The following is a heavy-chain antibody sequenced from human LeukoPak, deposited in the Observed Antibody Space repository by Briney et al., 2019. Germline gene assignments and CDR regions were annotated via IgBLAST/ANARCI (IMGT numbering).Heavy chain of an antibody. CDR3: AQDRFSFVH. V-gene: IGHV4-59*01. Sequence: PETLSLTCSVSGGSISYYYWSWIRQFPGKGLEWIGYISDGESPDYNPSLQSRVTIYVDSSKNQFFLNLTSVTAADTAVYYCAQDRFSFVHWGQGTLVTVSS. CDR1: GGSISYYY. CDR2: ISDGESP. J-gene: IGHJ1*01. D-gene: IGHD2-2*01.